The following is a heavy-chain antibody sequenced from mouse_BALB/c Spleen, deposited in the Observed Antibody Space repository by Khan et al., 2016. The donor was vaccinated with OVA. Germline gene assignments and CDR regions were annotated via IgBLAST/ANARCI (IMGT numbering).Heavy chain of an antibody. J-gene: IGHJ3*01. CDR3: SRSGYGSFAY. CDR1: GYTFTSYY. V-gene: IGHV1S81*02. D-gene: IGHD2-2*01. CDR2: INPSSGGT. Sequence: VELVESGAELVKPGASVRLSCKASGYTFTSYYLYWVKQRPGQGLEWIGDINPSSGGTNFNGKFKSKATLTVDKSSSTAYIQLNSLTSEDSAVYYCSRSGYGSFAYWGQGTLVTVSA.